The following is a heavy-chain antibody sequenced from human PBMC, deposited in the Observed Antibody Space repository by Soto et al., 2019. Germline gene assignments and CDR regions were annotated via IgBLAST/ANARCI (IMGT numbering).Heavy chain of an antibody. Sequence: QVQLQQWGAGLLKPSETLSLTCAVYGGSFSGYYWSWIRQPPGKGLEWIGEINHSGSTNYNPSLRRRVTISVDTSKNQFSLKLSSVTAADTAVYYCARDQANTAVAGNYWGQGTLVTVSS. J-gene: IGHJ4*02. CDR2: INHSGST. CDR1: GGSFSGYY. CDR3: ARDQANTAVAGNY. D-gene: IGHD6-19*01. V-gene: IGHV4-34*01.